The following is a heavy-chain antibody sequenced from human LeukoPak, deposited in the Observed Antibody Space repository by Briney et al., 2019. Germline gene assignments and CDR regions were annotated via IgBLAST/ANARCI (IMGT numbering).Heavy chain of an antibody. D-gene: IGHD3-10*01. CDR3: AREWSGFGELPDY. Sequence: GGSLRLSCAASGFTFSSYWMHWVRQAPGKGLVWVSRINGDGSSTTYADSVKGRFTVSRDNAKNTLYLQMSSLRPEDTAVYYCAREWSGFGELPDYWGQGTLVTVSS. CDR1: GFTFSSYW. J-gene: IGHJ4*02. CDR2: INGDGSST. V-gene: IGHV3-74*01.